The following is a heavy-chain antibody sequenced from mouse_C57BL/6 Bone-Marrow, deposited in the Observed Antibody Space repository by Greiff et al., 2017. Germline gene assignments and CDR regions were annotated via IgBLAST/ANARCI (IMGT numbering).Heavy chain of an antibody. D-gene: IGHD1-1*01. V-gene: IGHV1-85*01. CDR2: IYPRDGST. Sequence: QVQLQQSGPELVKPGASVKLSCKASGYTFTSYDINWVKQRPGQGLEWIGWIYPRDGSTKYNEKFKGKATLNVDTSSSTAYKELHSLTSEDSAVYFCARDYGSSYWYFDVWGTGTTVTVSS. CDR1: GYTFTSYD. CDR3: ARDYGSSYWYFDV. J-gene: IGHJ1*03.